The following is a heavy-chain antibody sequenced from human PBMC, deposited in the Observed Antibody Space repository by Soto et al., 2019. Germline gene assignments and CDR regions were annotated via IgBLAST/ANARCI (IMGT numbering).Heavy chain of an antibody. Sequence: QVQLVQSGAEVKKPGSSVKVSCKASGGTFSTYTINWGRQAPGQGLEWMGRIIPILDIANYAQKFQGRVTITADKSTSTAYMELSSLISEDTAVYYCARDPSTGVGYYAMDVWGQGTTVTVSS. CDR2: IIPILDIA. J-gene: IGHJ6*02. CDR3: ARDPSTGVGYYAMDV. V-gene: IGHV1-69*08. D-gene: IGHD6-13*01. CDR1: GGTFSTYT.